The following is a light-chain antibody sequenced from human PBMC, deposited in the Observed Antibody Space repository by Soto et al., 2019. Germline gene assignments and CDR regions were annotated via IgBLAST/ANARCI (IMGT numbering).Light chain of an antibody. CDR3: QQRSNWPPGYT. V-gene: IGKV3-11*01. J-gene: IGKJ2*01. CDR2: DTF. CDR1: QSVSSH. Sequence: ELVLTQSPATLSLSPGERATLSCRASQSVSSHLAWYQQNPGQAPTLLMYDTFNRATGIPARFNGSGSGTDFTLTISSLDPQDFAVYSCQQRSNWPPGYTFGQGTKLEIK.